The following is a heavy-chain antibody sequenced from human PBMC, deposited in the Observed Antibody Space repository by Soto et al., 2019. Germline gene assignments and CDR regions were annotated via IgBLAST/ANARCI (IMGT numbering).Heavy chain of an antibody. CDR1: GGSISSYY. V-gene: IGHV4-59*01. CDR3: AREKTPMSPHYFYYGMDV. J-gene: IGHJ6*02. CDR2: VYSGGGT. D-gene: IGHD3-9*01. Sequence: SETLSLTCTVSGGSISSYYWSWIRQPPGKGLEWIGYVYSGGGTNYSPSFMGRVTISVDTTDNQFSLKLNSVTAADTAVYYCAREKTPMSPHYFYYGMDVWGQGTTVTVS.